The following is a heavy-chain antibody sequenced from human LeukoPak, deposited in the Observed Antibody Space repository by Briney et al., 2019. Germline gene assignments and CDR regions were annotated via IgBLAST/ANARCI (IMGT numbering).Heavy chain of an antibody. CDR1: GYTFTSYY. CDR3: ARVTAYYGSGSYYTPQGAFDP. V-gene: IGHV1-46*01. J-gene: IGHJ5*02. Sequence: ASVKVSCKASGYTFTSYYMHWVRQAPGQGLEWMGIINPSGGSTSYAQKFQGRVTMTRDTSTSTVYMELSSLRSEDTAVYYCARVTAYYGSGSYYTPQGAFDPWGQGTLVTVSS. CDR2: INPSGGST. D-gene: IGHD3-10*01.